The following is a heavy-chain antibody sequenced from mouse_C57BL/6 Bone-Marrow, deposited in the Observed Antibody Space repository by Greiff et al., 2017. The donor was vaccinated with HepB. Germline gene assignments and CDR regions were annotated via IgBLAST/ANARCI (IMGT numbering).Heavy chain of an antibody. D-gene: IGHD2-4*01. CDR2: INPSSGYT. CDR3: ARWGLRREAWFAY. J-gene: IGHJ3*01. Sequence: VQLQQSGAELARPGASVKMSCKASGYTFTSYWMHWVKQRPGQGLEWIGYINPSSGYTKYNQKFKDKATLTADKSSSTAYMQLSSLTYEDSAVYYCARWGLRREAWFAYWGQGTLVTVSA. V-gene: IGHV1-7*01. CDR1: GYTFTSYW.